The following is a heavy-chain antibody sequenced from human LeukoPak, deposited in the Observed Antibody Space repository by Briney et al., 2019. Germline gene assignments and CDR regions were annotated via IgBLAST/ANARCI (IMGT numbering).Heavy chain of an antibody. D-gene: IGHD3-3*01. CDR1: GYTFRSCY. CDR3: ARDPHGGAFDI. Sequence: ASVTVSCRASGYTFRSCYMQWVRQGPGQGREWIEIISPSGRSTSYAQKFQGRVTMTRDTSTSTVYMELSSLRSEDTAVYYCARDPHGGAFDIWGQGTMVTVSS. CDR2: ISPSGRST. J-gene: IGHJ3*02. V-gene: IGHV1-46*01.